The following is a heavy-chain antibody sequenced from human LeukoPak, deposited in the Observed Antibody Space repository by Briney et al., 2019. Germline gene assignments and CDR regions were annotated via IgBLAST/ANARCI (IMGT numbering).Heavy chain of an antibody. CDR2: IIPIFGTA. V-gene: IGHV1-69*13. D-gene: IGHD6-13*01. J-gene: IGHJ4*02. CDR1: GYTFTGYY. CDR3: ARDPSFHGSIAAAGTGYFDY. Sequence: SVKVSCKASGYTFTGYYMHWVRQAPGQGLEWMGRIIPIFGTANYAQKFQGRVTITADESTSTAYMELSSLRSEDTAVYYCARDPSFHGSIAAAGTGYFDYWGQGTLVTVSS.